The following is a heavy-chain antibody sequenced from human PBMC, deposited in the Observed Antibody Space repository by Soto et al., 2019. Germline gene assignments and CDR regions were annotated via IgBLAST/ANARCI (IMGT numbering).Heavy chain of an antibody. J-gene: IGHJ5*02. CDR2: INPSGGST. V-gene: IGHV1-46*01. CDR1: GYTFTSYY. CDR3: ARRVQTNSVVVQDNWLDP. Sequence: ASVKVSCKASGYTFTSYYMHWVRQAPGQGLEWMGIINPSGGSTSYAQKFQGRVTMTRDTSTSTVYMELTSLTAADTAVYYCARRVQTNSVVVQDNWLDPWGQGTLVTVSS. D-gene: IGHD2-15*01.